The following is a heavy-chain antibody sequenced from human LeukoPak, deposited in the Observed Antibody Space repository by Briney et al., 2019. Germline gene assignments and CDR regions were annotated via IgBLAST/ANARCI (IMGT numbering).Heavy chain of an antibody. CDR1: GFTFSSHN. Sequence: GGSLRLSCAASGFTFSSHNMNWVRQAPGKGLEWVSSISSSSSYIYYADPVKGRFTISRDNAKNSLYLQMNSLRVEDTAVYYCARILSSGWQYFDYWGQGTLVTVSS. D-gene: IGHD6-19*01. J-gene: IGHJ4*02. V-gene: IGHV3-21*01. CDR2: ISSSSSYI. CDR3: ARILSSGWQYFDY.